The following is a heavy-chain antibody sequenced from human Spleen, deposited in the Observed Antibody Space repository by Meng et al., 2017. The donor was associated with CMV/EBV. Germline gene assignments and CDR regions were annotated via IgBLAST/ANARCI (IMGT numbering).Heavy chain of an antibody. J-gene: IGHJ4*02. CDR3: AKDLGYCSSTSCPTYGYFDY. Sequence: GGSLRLSCAASGFTFSSYVMIWVRQAPGKGLEWVSGISTGGATTDYADSVKGRFTITRDNSNNTLYLKMNSLRAEDTAVYYCAKDLGYCSSTSCPTYGYFDYWGQGTLVTVSS. CDR1: GFTFSSYV. V-gene: IGHV3-23*01. CDR2: ISTGGATT. D-gene: IGHD2-2*01.